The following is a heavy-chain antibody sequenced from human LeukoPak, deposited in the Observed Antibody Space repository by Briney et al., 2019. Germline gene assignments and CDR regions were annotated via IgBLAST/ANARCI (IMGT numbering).Heavy chain of an antibody. CDR3: AKDRLPYYYDSSGYLFGY. J-gene: IGHJ4*02. CDR2: IRFDGSNK. CDR1: GFTFSSDG. V-gene: IGHV3-30*02. D-gene: IGHD3-22*01. Sequence: PGGSLRLSCAASGFTFSSDGMHWVRQAPGKGLEWVAFIRFDGSNKYYADSVKGRFTISRDNSKNTLYLQMNSLRAEDTAVYYCAKDRLPYYYDSSGYLFGYWGQGTLVTVSS.